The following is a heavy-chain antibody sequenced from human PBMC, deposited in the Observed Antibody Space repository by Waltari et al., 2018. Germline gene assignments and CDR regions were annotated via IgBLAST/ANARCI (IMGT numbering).Heavy chain of an antibody. Sequence: QVQLQESGPRLVKPSQTLSLTCTVSGASMTSGNFFWNWIRQPAGKGLEWIGRIFNPAATNYNPSLDSRVTMSLDTSKNLFSLEMTSVTDADTAVYYCARGSGSGTYYNDYFVSWGQGALVTVSS. D-gene: IGHD3-10*01. CDR3: ARGSGSGTYYNDYFVS. CDR1: GASMTSGNFF. CDR2: IFNPAAT. V-gene: IGHV4-61*02. J-gene: IGHJ4*02.